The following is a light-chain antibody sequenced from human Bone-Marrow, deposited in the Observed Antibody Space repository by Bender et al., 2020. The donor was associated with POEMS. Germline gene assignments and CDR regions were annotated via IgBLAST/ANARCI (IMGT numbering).Light chain of an antibody. CDR1: NIETKS. Sequence: SDVLTQPPSVSVAPGQTARITCGGNNIETKSVHWYQQRPGQAPVLVVYDDRDRPSGIPERFSGSSSGTTVTLTITRVQAEDEADYYCHSADSSGSYEVFGGGTRMTVL. J-gene: IGLJ2*01. CDR3: HSADSSGSYEV. CDR2: DDR. V-gene: IGLV3-21*02.